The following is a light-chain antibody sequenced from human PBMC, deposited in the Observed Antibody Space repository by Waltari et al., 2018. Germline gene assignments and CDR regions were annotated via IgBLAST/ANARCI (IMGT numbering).Light chain of an antibody. Sequence: DIVMTQSPDSLAVSLGERATINCKSSQSILYSSNSKNYLAWYQPKPGQPPKLLIYWASTRESGVPDRFSGSGSGTDFTLTISSLQAEDVAIYYCQQYYSIPYTFGQGTKLEIK. CDR2: WAS. CDR3: QQYYSIPYT. V-gene: IGKV4-1*01. CDR1: QSILYSSNSKNY. J-gene: IGKJ2*01.